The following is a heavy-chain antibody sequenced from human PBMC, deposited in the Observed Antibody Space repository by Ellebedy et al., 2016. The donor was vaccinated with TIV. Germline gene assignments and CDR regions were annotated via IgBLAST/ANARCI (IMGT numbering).Heavy chain of an antibody. CDR1: GASISAYY. D-gene: IGHD6-13*01. CDR2: IHTCGCP. J-gene: IGHJ5*02. Sequence: SEPLSLTXPVSGASISAYYWRSIPQSAEKGSEWTGRIHTCGCPNYNPSLKSRVTMSVDTSKNQFSLRLSSVTAADTAVYYCARHGPASSTWLNWFNPWGQGTLVTVSS. V-gene: IGHV4-4*07. CDR3: ARHGPASSTWLNWFNP.